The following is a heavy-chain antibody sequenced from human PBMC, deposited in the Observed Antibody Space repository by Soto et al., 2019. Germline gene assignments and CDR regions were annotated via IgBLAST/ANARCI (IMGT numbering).Heavy chain of an antibody. CDR3: ARDGTYNWV. J-gene: IGHJ4*02. Sequence: EVQLVESGGGLVQPGGSLRLSCAASGFTVSNNYMRWVRQAPGKGLEWVSLIYSGGATYYADSVKGRFTISRDNSKNPLYLQMNSVGAEDTAVYYCARDGTYNWVGGQGILVTVSS. D-gene: IGHD1-1*01. CDR2: IYSGGAT. CDR1: GFTVSNNY. V-gene: IGHV3-66*01.